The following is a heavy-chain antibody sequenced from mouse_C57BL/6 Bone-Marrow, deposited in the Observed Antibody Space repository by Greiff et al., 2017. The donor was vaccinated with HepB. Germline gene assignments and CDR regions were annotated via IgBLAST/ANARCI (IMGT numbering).Heavy chain of an antibody. Sequence: VKLQESGAELVMPGASVKLSCKASGYTFTSYWMHWVKQRPGQGLEWIGEIDPSDSYTNYNQKFKGKSTLTVDKSSSTAYMQLSSLTSEDSAVYYCARYGKKFAYWGQGTLVTVSA. CDR1: GYTFTSYW. CDR3: ARYGKKFAY. D-gene: IGHD2-1*01. CDR2: IDPSDSYT. J-gene: IGHJ3*01. V-gene: IGHV1-69*01.